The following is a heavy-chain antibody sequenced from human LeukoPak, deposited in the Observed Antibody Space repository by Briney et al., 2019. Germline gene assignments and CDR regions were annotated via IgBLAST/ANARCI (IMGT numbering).Heavy chain of an antibody. CDR1: GFTVSSNY. V-gene: IGHV3-53*01. D-gene: IGHD2-21*02. CDR2: IYSGGST. J-gene: IGHJ4*02. CDR3: AKSDTYRFDY. Sequence: GGSLRLSCAASGFTVSSNYMNWVRQAPGKVLEWVSVIYSGGSTYYADSVKGRFTISRDNAKNSLYLQMNSLRDEDTAVYYCAKSDTYRFDYWGQGTLVTVSS.